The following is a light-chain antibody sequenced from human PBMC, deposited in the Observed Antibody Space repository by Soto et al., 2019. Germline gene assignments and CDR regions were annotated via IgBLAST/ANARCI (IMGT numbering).Light chain of an antibody. V-gene: IGKV3-20*01. CDR2: GAS. Sequence: EIVMTQSPATLSVSPGERATLSCRASQSVSSNLAWYQQKPGQAPRLLIYGASNRATGIPDRFSGSGSGTYFTLTISRLETEYFAVYYCQQYGRSGTFGQGTKVDIK. CDR3: QQYGRSGT. CDR1: QSVSSN. J-gene: IGKJ1*01.